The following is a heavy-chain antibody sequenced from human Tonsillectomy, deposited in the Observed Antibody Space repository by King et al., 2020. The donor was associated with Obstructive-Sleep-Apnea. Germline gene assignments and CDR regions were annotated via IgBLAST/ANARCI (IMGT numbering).Heavy chain of an antibody. D-gene: IGHD3-22*01. CDR1: GGSVSGYY. V-gene: IGHV4-59*02. CDR2: VYYSGST. J-gene: IGHJ2*01. Sequence: VQLQESGPGLVKPSETLSLTCTVSGGSVSGYYWSWIRPPPGKGLEWVGYVYYSGSTNYNPSLKSRVTISVDTSETQFSLKLTSVTAADTAVYYCARGYYDSSAYGDWCFDLWGRGTLVTVSS. CDR3: ARGYYDSSAYGDWCFDL.